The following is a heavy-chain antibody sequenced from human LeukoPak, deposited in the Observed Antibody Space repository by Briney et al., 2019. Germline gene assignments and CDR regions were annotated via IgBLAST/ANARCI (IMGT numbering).Heavy chain of an antibody. CDR2: ISWNSGSI. CDR3: AKEHYYDSSGYYFFFDY. V-gene: IGHV3-9*01. D-gene: IGHD3-22*01. CDR1: GFTFDDYA. J-gene: IGHJ4*02. Sequence: GGSLRLSCAASGFTFDDYAMHWVRQAPGKGLEWVSGISWNSGSIGYADSVKGRFTISRDNAKNSLYLQMNSLSAEDTALYYCAKEHYYDSSGYYFFFDYWGQGTLVTVSS.